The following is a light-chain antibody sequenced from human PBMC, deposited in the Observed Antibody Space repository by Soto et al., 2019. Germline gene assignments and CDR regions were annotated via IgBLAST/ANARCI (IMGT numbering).Light chain of an antibody. Sequence: DIQMTQSPATLSASLGDRDTITWRASQSISSWLAWYQQKQGKAPKLLIYKASTLKSGVPSRFSGSGYGTDFNLTISYLQPEDFAAYYCQQTYSVPATFGQGTKVDIK. J-gene: IGKJ1*01. V-gene: IGKV1-5*03. CDR2: KAS. CDR1: QSISSW. CDR3: QQTYSVPAT.